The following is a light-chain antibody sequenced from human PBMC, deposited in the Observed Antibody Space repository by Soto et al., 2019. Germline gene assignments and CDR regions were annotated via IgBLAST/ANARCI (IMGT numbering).Light chain of an antibody. Sequence: DIQMTQSPSTLYTSLGDRVPITCRASQNITRCLAWYQQKPGKAPKLLIYQASTLERGVPSRFSGSGSGTEFSLTISSLQPDDVATYYCQQFKNYPLTFGGGTKVDIK. CDR1: QNITRC. CDR2: QAS. V-gene: IGKV1-5*03. CDR3: QQFKNYPLT. J-gene: IGKJ4*01.